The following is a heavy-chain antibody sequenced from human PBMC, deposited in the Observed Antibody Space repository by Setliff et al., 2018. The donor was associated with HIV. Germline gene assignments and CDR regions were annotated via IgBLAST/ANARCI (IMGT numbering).Heavy chain of an antibody. CDR1: TYTFSTYA. V-gene: IGHV1-18*01. D-gene: IGHD6-6*01. CDR3: ARDPTYISSWPGHAFDI. Sequence: ASVKVSCKASTYTFSTYAITWVRRAPGQGLEWMGWISTYYGSTKYEQKFQGRVTMTTDLSTSTAHMELRSLRSDDTAVYYCARDPTYISSWPGHAFDIWGQGTMVTVS. CDR2: ISTYYGST. J-gene: IGHJ3*02.